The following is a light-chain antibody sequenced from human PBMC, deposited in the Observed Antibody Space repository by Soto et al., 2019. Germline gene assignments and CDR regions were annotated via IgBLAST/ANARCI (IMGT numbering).Light chain of an antibody. J-gene: IGKJ5*01. Sequence: IALTHSPSTLALSPGARATLSCRASQSVSSYLAWYQQKPGQAPRLLIYDASNRATGIPARFSGSGSGTDFTLTISSLEPEDFAVYYCQQRSNWPPITFGQGTRLEI. V-gene: IGKV3-11*01. CDR2: DAS. CDR1: QSVSSY. CDR3: QQRSNWPPIT.